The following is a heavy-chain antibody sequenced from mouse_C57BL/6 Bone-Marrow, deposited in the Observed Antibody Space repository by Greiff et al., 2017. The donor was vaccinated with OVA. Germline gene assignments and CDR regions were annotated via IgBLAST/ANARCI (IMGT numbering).Heavy chain of an antibody. CDR3: ARWEIFDY. D-gene: IGHD4-1*01. CDR1: GYAFSSSW. CDR2: IYPGDGDT. J-gene: IGHJ2*01. V-gene: IGHV1-82*01. Sequence: LEESGPELVKPGASVKISCKASGYAFSSSWMNWVKQRPGKGLEWIGRIYPGDGDTNYNGKFKGKATLTADKSSSTAYMQLSSLTSEDSAVYFCARWEIFDYWGQGTTLTVSS.